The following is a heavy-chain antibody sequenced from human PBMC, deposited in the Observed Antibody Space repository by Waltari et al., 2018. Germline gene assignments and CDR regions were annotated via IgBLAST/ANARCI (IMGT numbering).Heavy chain of an antibody. CDR3: TRGGNYDFWSHSPFVDP. V-gene: IGHV4-34*01. J-gene: IGHJ5*02. CDR1: GASFSAYY. CDR2: IRHPGNT. Sequence: QVQLQQWGAGLLKPSETLSLTCSVSGASFSAYYWGWVRHVPGKGLEWIGQIRHPGNTNYNPSLQSRVAISIDTSRNQFSLRVVSGTAADTGLYFCTRGGNYDFWSHSPFVDPWGQGTQVTVSS. D-gene: IGHD3-3*01.